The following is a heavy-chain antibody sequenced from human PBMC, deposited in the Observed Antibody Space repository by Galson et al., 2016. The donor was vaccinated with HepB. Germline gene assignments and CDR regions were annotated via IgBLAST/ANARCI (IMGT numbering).Heavy chain of an antibody. CDR2: ITRDGETT. Sequence: SLRLSCAASGFSFGTSGMSWLRQSPGRGLEWVSGITRDGETTHYADSVRGRFTISRDNSKNMLYLFMNSLRAEDTVVYYCGKHGGFDYWGQGALVTVSS. D-gene: IGHD3-16*01. CDR1: GFSFGTSG. V-gene: IGHV3-23*01. J-gene: IGHJ4*02. CDR3: GKHGGFDY.